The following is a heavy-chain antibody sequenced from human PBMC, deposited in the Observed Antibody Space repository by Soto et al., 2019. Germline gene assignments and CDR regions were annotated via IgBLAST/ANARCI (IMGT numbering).Heavy chain of an antibody. CDR2: IYYSGST. CDR3: ARASTAGAGTFPPSYYYYYGMDV. V-gene: IGHV4-31*03. D-gene: IGHD6-13*01. J-gene: IGHJ6*02. Sequence: QVQLQESGPGLVKPSQTLSLTCTVSGGSISSGGYYWSWIRQHPGKGLEWIAYIYYSGSTYYNPSLKSRVTISVDTSKNQFSLKLSSVTAADTAVYYCARASTAGAGTFPPSYYYYYGMDVWGQGTTVTVSS. CDR1: GGSISSGGYY.